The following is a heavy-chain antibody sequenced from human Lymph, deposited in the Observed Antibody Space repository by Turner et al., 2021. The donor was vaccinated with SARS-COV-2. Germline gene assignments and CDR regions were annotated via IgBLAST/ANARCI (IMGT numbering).Heavy chain of an antibody. D-gene: IGHD6-19*01. Sequence: QVQLQESGPRLVKPLETLSLTCTVSGGSMNSNYWSWIRQPPGKRLEWIGYIYYRGSTNYNPSLEIRVTISVDTSRNQFSLNLTSVTAADAAIYYCAREAVNNWVDPWGQGTLVTVSS. CDR3: AREAVNNWVDP. V-gene: IGHV4-59*01. CDR2: IYYRGST. J-gene: IGHJ5*02. CDR1: GGSMNSNY.